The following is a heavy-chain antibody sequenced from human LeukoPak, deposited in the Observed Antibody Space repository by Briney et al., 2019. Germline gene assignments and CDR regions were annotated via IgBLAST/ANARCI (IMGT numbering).Heavy chain of an antibody. CDR1: GFSFGIYW. CDR3: AREGGGLDY. CDR2: IQQDGSET. J-gene: IGHJ4*02. Sequence: GESLRLSCAASGFSFGIYWMSWVRQAPGKGLEWVAYIQQDGSETYYADSGKGRFTISRDNAKNSLHMQMNSLRVEDTAVYYCAREGGGLDYWGQGTQVTVSS. D-gene: IGHD3-16*01. V-gene: IGHV3-7*01.